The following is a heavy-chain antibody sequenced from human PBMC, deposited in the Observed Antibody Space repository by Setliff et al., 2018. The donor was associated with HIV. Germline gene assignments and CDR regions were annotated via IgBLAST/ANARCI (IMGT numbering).Heavy chain of an antibody. CDR3: ARALIGFSYYVSSGYFDY. V-gene: IGHV1-18*01. CDR2: ISTYSDET. D-gene: IGHD3-22*01. J-gene: IGHJ4*02. CDR1: GGTFSSYA. Sequence: ASVKVSCKASGGTFSSYAISWVRQAPGQGLEWMGWISTYSDETSYSQNLQGRVTMTPDTSTSTAYMERRSLRSDDTAVYYCARALIGFSYYVSSGYFDYWGQGTLVTVSS.